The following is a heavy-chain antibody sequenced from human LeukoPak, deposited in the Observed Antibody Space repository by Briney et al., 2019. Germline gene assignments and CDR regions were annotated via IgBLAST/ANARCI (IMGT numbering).Heavy chain of an antibody. Sequence: SETLSLTCAVYGGSFSGYYWSWIRQPPGKGLEWIWEINHSGSTNYNPSLKSRVTISVDTSKNQFSLKLRSVTAADTAVYYCARGPKGYCSGGSCYLVDYWGQGTLVTVSS. V-gene: IGHV4-34*01. CDR3: ARGPKGYCSGGSCYLVDY. CDR1: GGSFSGYY. CDR2: INHSGST. D-gene: IGHD2-15*01. J-gene: IGHJ4*02.